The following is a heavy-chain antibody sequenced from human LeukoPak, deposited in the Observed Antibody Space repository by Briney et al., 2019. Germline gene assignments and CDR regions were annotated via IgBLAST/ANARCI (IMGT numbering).Heavy chain of an antibody. CDR3: VREYPSSFDY. V-gene: IGHV3-74*01. CDR1: GFPFCSYW. J-gene: IGHJ4*02. Sequence: GGSLRLSCAASGFPFCSYWKHWVRPAPGKGLVGVSRIVSYGSSTSYTDSVKSRFTISRDNAKNTLDLQMNSLRAEDTGVYYCVREYPSSFDYWGQGTLVTVPS. CDR2: IVSYGSST.